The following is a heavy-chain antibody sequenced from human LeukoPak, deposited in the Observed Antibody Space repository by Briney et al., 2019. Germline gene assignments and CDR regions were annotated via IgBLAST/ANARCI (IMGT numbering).Heavy chain of an antibody. CDR2: VYTSGSS. D-gene: IGHD2-15*01. Sequence: SETLSLTCTVSGGSISSYYWSWIRQPAGKGLGWIGRVYTSGSSIYNPSRKSQVTMSVGQSKIQFSLKLSSVTAADTAVYYCARGGPRVVAATAPYNWCDPWGEGTRVRVS. CDR3: ARGGPRVVAATAPYNWCDP. V-gene: IGHV4-4*07. CDR1: GGSISSYY. J-gene: IGHJ5*02.